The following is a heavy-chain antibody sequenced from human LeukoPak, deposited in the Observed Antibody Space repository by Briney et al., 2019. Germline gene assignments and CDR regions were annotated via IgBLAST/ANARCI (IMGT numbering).Heavy chain of an antibody. Sequence: PSETLSLTCTVSGGSINGYYWSWIRQPPGKGLEWIGEINHSGSTNYNPSLKSRVTISVDTSKNQFSLKLSSVTAADTAVHYCARGGPTRRGAFDIWGQGTMVTVSS. V-gene: IGHV4-34*01. J-gene: IGHJ3*02. CDR1: GGSINGYY. CDR3: ARGGPTRRGAFDI. D-gene: IGHD3-10*01. CDR2: INHSGST.